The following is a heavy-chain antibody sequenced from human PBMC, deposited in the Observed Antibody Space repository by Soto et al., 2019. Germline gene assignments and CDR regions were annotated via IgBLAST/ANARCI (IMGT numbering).Heavy chain of an antibody. V-gene: IGHV3-7*03. J-gene: IGHJ4*02. CDR3: ARATYSNAWYRFDL. CDR2: IKHDGSVQ. Sequence: GGSLRLSCEASGFTFSGYWMSWVRQAPGKGLGWVADIKHDGSVQYYVDSVKGRFTISRDNARKLLYLQMNGLRAEDTALYYCARATYSNAWYRFDLWGQGTLVTVSS. D-gene: IGHD4-4*01. CDR1: GFTFSGYW.